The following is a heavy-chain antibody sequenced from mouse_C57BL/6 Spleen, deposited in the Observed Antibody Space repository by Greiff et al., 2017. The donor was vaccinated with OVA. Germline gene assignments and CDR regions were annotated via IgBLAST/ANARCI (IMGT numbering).Heavy chain of an antibody. CDR3: ARDRAPMDY. V-gene: IGHV3-6*01. D-gene: IGHD3-1*01. Sequence: EVQLQESGPGLVKPSQSLSLTCSVTGYSITSGYYWNWIRQFPGNKLEWMGYISYDGSNNYNPSLKNRISITRDTSKNQFFLKLNSVTTEDTATYYCARDRAPMDYWGQGTSVTVSS. CDR2: ISYDGSN. CDR1: GYSITSGYY. J-gene: IGHJ4*01.